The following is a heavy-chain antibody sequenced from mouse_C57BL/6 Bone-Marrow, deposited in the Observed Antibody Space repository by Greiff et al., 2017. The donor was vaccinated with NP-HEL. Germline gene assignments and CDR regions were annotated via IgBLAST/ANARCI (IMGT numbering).Heavy chain of an antibody. Sequence: QVQLQQSGPELVKPGASVKISCKASGYAFSSSWMNWVKQRPGKGLEWIGRIYPGDGDTNYNGKFKGKATLTADKSSSTAYMQLSSLTSEDSAVYFCARGGLRRRIFDYWGQGTTLTVSS. CDR1: GYAFSSSW. D-gene: IGHD2-2*01. CDR2: IYPGDGDT. J-gene: IGHJ2*01. V-gene: IGHV1-82*01. CDR3: ARGGLRRRIFDY.